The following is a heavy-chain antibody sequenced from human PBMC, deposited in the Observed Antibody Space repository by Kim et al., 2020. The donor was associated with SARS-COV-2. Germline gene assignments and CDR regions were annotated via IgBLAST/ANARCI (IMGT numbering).Heavy chain of an antibody. D-gene: IGHD3-10*01. J-gene: IGHJ4*02. CDR1: GGSISSSSYY. CDR2: IYYSGST. V-gene: IGHV4-39*07. CDR3: AYLARGSSATFLDY. Sequence: SETLSLTCTVSGGSISSSSYYWGWIRQPPGKGLEWIGSIYYSGSTYYNPSLKSRVTISVDTSKNQFSLKLSSVTAADTAVYYCAYLARGSSATFLDYWGQGTLVTVSS.